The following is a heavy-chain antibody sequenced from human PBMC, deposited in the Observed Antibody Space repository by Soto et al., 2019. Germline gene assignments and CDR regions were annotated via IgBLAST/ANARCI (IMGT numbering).Heavy chain of an antibody. CDR1: GYTFTSYA. Sequence: QVQLVQSGAEVKKPGASVKVSCKASGYTFTSYAMHWVRQAPGQRLEWMGWINAGNGNTKFSQKFQGRVTITRDTSASTDYMELSSRRSEDTAVYYCARVIGGWYYFDYWGQGTLVTVSS. CDR3: ARVIGGWYYFDY. CDR2: INAGNGNT. D-gene: IGHD6-19*01. V-gene: IGHV1-3*01. J-gene: IGHJ4*02.